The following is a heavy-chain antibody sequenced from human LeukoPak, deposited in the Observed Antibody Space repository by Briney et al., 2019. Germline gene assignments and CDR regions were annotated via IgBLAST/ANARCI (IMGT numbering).Heavy chain of an antibody. CDR3: ARISTAVAGGDY. J-gene: IGHJ4*02. V-gene: IGHV3-7*01. CDR1: GFTFSNSW. D-gene: IGHD6-19*01. CDR2: IKRDGSET. Sequence: PGGSLRLSCGAFGFTFSNSWMSWGRQAPGKGLEWVANIKRDGSETYYVDSVKGRFTISRDNAKNSLYLQMDSPRAEATAVYYCARISTAVAGGDYWGQGTLVIVSS.